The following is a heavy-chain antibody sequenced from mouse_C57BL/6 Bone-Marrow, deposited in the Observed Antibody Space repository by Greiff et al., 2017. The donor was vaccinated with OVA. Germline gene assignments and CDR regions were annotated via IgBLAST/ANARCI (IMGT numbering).Heavy chain of an antibody. V-gene: IGHV1-62-2*01. D-gene: IGHD2-5*01. J-gene: IGHJ2*01. CDR2: FYPGSGSI. CDR1: GYTFTEYT. CDR3: ARHEDGTSPYYSNYYFDY. Sequence: QVQLQQSGAELVKPGASVKLSCKASGYTFTEYTIHWVKQRSGQGLEWIGWFYPGSGSIKYNEKFKDKATLTADKSSSTVYMELSRLTSEDSAVYFCARHEDGTSPYYSNYYFDYWGQGTTLTVSS.